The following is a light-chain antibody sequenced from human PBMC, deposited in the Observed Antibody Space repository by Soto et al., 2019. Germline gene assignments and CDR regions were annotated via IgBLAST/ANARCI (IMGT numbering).Light chain of an antibody. J-gene: IGKJ1*01. CDR1: QSITSY. CDR2: AAS. V-gene: IGKV1-39*01. CDR3: QQTYSTPQT. Sequence: DIQMTQSPSSLSASVGDRVTITCRASQSITSYLNWYQQKPGKARKLLIDAASSLQSGVSSRFSGSASETDFTLTISSLQPEDFATYYCQQTYSTPQTFGQGTKVEIK.